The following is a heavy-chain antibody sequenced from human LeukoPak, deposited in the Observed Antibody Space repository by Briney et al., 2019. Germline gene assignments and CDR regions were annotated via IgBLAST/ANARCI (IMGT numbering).Heavy chain of an antibody. V-gene: IGHV3-23*01. CDR2: IIGNSGST. Sequence: PGGSLRLSCAASGFTFSNYAMNWVRQAPGKGLEWVSTIIGNSGSTFYADSVKGRFTVSRDNSHNSLYLQLSSLRAEDTALYYCAKDRHDILSGYYKGLDYWGQGTLVTVSS. D-gene: IGHD3-9*01. J-gene: IGHJ4*02. CDR1: GFTFSNYA. CDR3: AKDRHDILSGYYKGLDY.